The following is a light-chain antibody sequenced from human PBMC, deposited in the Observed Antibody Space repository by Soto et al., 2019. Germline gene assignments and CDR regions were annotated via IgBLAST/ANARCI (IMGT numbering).Light chain of an antibody. J-gene: IGLJ2*01. CDR3: SSYGGFNNVI. CDR1: SSDLGGLNY. Sequence: QSALTQPASVSGSPGQSITIPCSGRSSDLGGLNYVSWYQQHPGKVPKLIIYKVDNRPSGISDRFSASKSGNTASLTISGLQAEDEAHYYCSSYGGFNNVIFGGGTKLTVL. V-gene: IGLV2-14*01. CDR2: KVD.